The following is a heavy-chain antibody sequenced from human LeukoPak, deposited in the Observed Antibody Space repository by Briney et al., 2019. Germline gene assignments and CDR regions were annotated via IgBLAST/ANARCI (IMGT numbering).Heavy chain of an antibody. Sequence: PVASVKVSCKASGYTFTSYAMHWVRQAPGQRLEWMGWINAGNGNTKYSQKFQGRVTITRDTSASTAYMELSSLRSEDTAVYYCARGRKKRAAAGTTTYYFDYWGQGTLVTVSS. V-gene: IGHV1-3*01. D-gene: IGHD6-13*01. CDR3: ARGRKKRAAAGTTTYYFDY. CDR2: INAGNGNT. J-gene: IGHJ4*02. CDR1: GYTFTSYA.